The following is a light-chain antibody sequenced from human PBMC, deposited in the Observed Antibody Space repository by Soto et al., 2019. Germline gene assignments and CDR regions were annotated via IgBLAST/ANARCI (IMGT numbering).Light chain of an antibody. V-gene: IGKV3-20*01. Sequence: EIVLTQSPGTLSLSPGERATLSCRASQSVSSSYLAWYQQKPGQAPRQLIYGASSRATGIPDRFSGSGSGTDFTLTIPRLEPESLSVYYRQHYRTSFGGGPRVEIK. CDR2: GAS. CDR1: QSVSSSY. J-gene: IGKJ4*01. CDR3: QHYRTS.